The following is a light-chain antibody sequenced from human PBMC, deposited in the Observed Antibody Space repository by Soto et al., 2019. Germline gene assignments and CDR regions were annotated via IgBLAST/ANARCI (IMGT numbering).Light chain of an antibody. CDR2: GAS. V-gene: IGKV3-11*01. CDR3: QQYGNSPWT. J-gene: IGKJ1*01. Sequence: EIVLTQSPATLSLSPGERATVACRASQSISSFLAWYQQKPGQAPRLLIYGASNRATGIPARFSGGGSGTDFTLTIDSLQPEDFAVYYCQQYGNSPWTFDQGTKVDNK. CDR1: QSISSF.